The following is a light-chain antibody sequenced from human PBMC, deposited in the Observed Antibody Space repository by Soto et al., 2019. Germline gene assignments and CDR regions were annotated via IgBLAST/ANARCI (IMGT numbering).Light chain of an antibody. J-gene: IGLJ1*01. CDR2: GVS. V-gene: IGLV2-14*01. CDR3: SSYTITSALYV. Sequence: QSALTQPASVSGCPRQSITISCTGTNGDIGGYNYVSWYQQHPGKAPKLIIYGVSNRPSGVSTRFSGSKSGNTASLTISGLQAEDEADYYCSSYTITSALYVFGTGTKVTVL. CDR1: NGDIGGYNY.